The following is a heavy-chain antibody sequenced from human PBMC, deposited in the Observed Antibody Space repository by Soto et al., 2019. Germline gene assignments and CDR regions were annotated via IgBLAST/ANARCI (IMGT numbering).Heavy chain of an antibody. Sequence: QVQLVESGGGGVQPGRSLRLSCAASGFTFSSYAMNWVRQAPGKGLEWVAVISYDGSSKYFADSVKGRFTISRYNSQNTVYLLMQRLRAEDTAVYYCARSIVVGLKCAFDIWGQGTMVTVSS. CDR3: ARSIVVGLKCAFDI. V-gene: IGHV3-30-3*01. CDR2: ISYDGSSK. D-gene: IGHD1-26*01. J-gene: IGHJ3*02. CDR1: GFTFSSYA.